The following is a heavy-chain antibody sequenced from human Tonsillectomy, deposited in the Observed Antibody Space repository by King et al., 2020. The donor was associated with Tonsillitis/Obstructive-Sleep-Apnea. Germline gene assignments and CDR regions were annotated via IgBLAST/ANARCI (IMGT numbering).Heavy chain of an antibody. CDR2: IFSNDEK. J-gene: IGHJ5*02. V-gene: IGHV2-26*01. Sequence: TLKESGPVLVKPTETLTLTCTVSGFSLSNARMRVSWIRQPPGKALEWLAHIFSNDEKSYSTSLKSRLTISKDTSKSQVVLTMTNMDPVDTATYYCAGESEAGPTMWFDPWGQGTLVTVSS. D-gene: IGHD1-1*01. CDR3: AGESEAGPTMWFDP. CDR1: GFSLSNARMR.